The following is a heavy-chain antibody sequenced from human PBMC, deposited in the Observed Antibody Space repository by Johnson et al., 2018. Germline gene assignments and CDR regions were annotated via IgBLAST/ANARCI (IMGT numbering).Heavy chain of an antibody. D-gene: IGHD3-22*01. J-gene: IGHJ4*02. CDR1: GFTFDVYA. CDR2: INWHGGII. V-gene: IGHV3-9*01. Sequence: VQSGRSLRLSCAASGFTFDVYAMHWVRQTPGKGLEWVAGINWHGGIIGYADSVKGRFTMTRDNAKNSLYLQMDSLRAEDTAVYYCTKEKGAYYDSSGLDYWGQGTLVTVSS. CDR3: TKEKGAYYDSSGLDY.